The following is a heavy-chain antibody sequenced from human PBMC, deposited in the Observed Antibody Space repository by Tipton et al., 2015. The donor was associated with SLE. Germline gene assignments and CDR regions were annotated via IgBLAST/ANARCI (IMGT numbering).Heavy chain of an antibody. CDR3: ARGGGSYYDY. CDR2: VYSSGST. V-gene: IGHV4-4*07. Sequence: LRLSCTVSGGSISGYYWSWIRQPAGKGLEWIGRVYSSGSTIYNPSIKSRITLSLDTSKNQFSLRVNSVTAADTAVYYYARGGGSYYDYWGQGTLVTVSS. CDR1: GGSISGYY. J-gene: IGHJ4*02. D-gene: IGHD1-26*01.